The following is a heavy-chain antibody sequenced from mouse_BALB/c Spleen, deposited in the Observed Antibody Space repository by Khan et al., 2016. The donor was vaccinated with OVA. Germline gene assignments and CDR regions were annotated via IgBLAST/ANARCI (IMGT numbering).Heavy chain of an antibody. J-gene: IGHJ4*01. CDR3: ARDYDRYDGYYDLDY. Sequence: QMQLEESGPGLVAPSQSLSITCTVSGFSLSRYNIHWVRQPPGKGLEWLGMIWGGGGTDYNSTLIFRLSIIKDNSKSQVFLKMNSLQTDDTAMYLCARDYDRYDGYYDLDYWGQGTSVTVSS. CDR1: GFSLSRYN. V-gene: IGHV2-6-4*01. CDR2: IWGGGGT. D-gene: IGHD2-14*01.